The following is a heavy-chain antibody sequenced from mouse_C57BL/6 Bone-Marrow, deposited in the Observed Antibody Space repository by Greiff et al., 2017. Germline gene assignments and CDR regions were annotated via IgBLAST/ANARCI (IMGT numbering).Heavy chain of an antibody. J-gene: IGHJ2*01. V-gene: IGHV5-4*01. D-gene: IGHD1-1*01. CDR2: ISDGGSYT. CDR1: GFTFSSYA. Sequence: EVQVVESGGGLVKPGGSLKLSCAASGFTFSSYAMSWVRQTPEKRLEWVATISDGGSYTYYPDNVKGRFTISRDNAKNNLYLQMSHLKSEDTAMDYCAREYYGRPFDYWGQGTTLTVSS. CDR3: AREYYGRPFDY.